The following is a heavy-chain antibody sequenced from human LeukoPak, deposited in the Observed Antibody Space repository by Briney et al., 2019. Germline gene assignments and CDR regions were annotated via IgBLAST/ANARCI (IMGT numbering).Heavy chain of an antibody. CDR3: ARDLELPNYYYYYGMDV. D-gene: IGHD1-7*01. J-gene: IGHJ6*02. V-gene: IGHV3-7*01. CDR2: INRDGSER. CDR1: GFTFSNYW. Sequence: GGPLRLSCAASGFTFSNYWMTWVRQAPGKGLEWVANINRDGSERYYVDSVKGRFTISRDNAKNSLYLQMNSLRAEDTAVYYCARDLELPNYYYYYGMDVWGQGTTVTVSS.